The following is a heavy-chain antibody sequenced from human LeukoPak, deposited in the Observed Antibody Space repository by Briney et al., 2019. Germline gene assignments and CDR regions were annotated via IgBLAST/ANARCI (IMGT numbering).Heavy chain of an antibody. CDR3: ARVTGYMVEDYFDS. J-gene: IGHJ4*02. Sequence: PGGSLRLSCAASGFTFSNAWMSWVRQAPGKGLEWIGYIYYSGSTNYNPSLKGRVTISVDTSKNQFSLRLRSVTAADTAVYYCARVTGYMVEDYFDSWGQGTLVTVSS. D-gene: IGHD6-13*01. CDR2: IYYSGST. V-gene: IGHV4-59*01. CDR1: GFTFSNAW.